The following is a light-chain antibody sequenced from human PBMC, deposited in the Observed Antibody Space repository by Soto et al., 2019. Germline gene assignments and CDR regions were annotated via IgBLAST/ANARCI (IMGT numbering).Light chain of an antibody. Sequence: QYVLTQPPSLSAAPGQRVTISCSGSISNIGGNSVSWYQQLPVTAPKLLIYDDDKRPSGIPDRFSGSKSGTSATLGITGFQTGDEADYYCGSWDSSLSDYVFGTGTKV. J-gene: IGLJ1*01. V-gene: IGLV1-51*01. CDR2: DDD. CDR1: ISNIGGNS. CDR3: GSWDSSLSDYV.